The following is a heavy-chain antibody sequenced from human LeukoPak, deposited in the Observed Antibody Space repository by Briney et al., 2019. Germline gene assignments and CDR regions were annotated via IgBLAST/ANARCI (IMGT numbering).Heavy chain of an antibody. CDR2: IYYSGST. CDR3: ARESRGWGGLYAFDI. CDR1: GGSISSYY. J-gene: IGHJ3*02. V-gene: IGHV4-59*01. D-gene: IGHD3-10*01. Sequence: PSETLSLTCTVSGGSISSYYWSWIRQPPRKGLEWIGYIYYSGSTNYNPSLKSRVTISVDTSKNQCSLKLSSVTAADTAVYYCARESRGWGGLYAFDIWGQGTMVTVSS.